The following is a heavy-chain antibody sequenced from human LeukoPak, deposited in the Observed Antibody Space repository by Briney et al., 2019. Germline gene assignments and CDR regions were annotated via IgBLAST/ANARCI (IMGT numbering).Heavy chain of an antibody. D-gene: IGHD6-13*01. J-gene: IGHJ5*02. CDR1: GFTFSSYG. V-gene: IGHV3-30*18. CDR3: AKDRSGGSSWLFDP. CDR2: ISYDGSNK. Sequence: GGSLRLSCAASGFTFSSYGMHWVRQAPGKGLEWVAVISYDGSNKYYADSVKGRFTISRDNSKNTLYLQMNSLRAEDTAVYYCAKDRSGGSSWLFDPWGQGTLVTVSS.